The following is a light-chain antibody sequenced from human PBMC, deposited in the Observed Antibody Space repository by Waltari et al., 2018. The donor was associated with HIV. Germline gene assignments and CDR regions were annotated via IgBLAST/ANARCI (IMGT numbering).Light chain of an antibody. V-gene: IGKV1-39*01. J-gene: IGKJ1*01. CDR1: QSISKF. CDR3: QQTYSGPWT. Sequence: DIQMTQSPSSLSASVGDRVTVNCRASQSISKFLNWYQQKPGKPPKVLIYSASTLQSGVPSRFGGGGSGTDFTLTISSLQPEDFAVYYCQQTYSGPWTFGQGTKVDMK. CDR2: SAS.